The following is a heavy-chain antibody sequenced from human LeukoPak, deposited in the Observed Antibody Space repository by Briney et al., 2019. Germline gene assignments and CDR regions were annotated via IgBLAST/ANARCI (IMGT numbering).Heavy chain of an antibody. V-gene: IGHV1-2*02. Sequence: GASVTVPFTSSVYTFTCYYIHWLRQAPAQGLEWMGWIDPISGGTNYAQKFQDTITMTRDKSIATAYMEVRRLNSDDTAVYYCARSGFTTGFYLDFWGQGTLVAVSS. CDR1: VYTFTCYY. D-gene: IGHD1-1*01. J-gene: IGHJ4*02. CDR2: IDPISGGT. CDR3: ARSGFTTGFYLDF.